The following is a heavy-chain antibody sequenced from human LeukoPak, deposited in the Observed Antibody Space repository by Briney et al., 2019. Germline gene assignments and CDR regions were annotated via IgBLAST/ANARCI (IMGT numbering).Heavy chain of an antibody. V-gene: IGHV7-4-1*02. CDR1: GYIFKIYA. J-gene: IGHJ4*02. D-gene: IGHD4-17*01. Sequence: ASVKVSCKASGYIFKIYAIRWVRQAPGQGLEWMGSINTNTGNPTYAQGFTGRFVFSLDTSVSTAYLQINSLKAEDTAVYYCARDRGYGDYGNDYWGQGTLVTVSS. CDR3: ARDRGYGDYGNDY. CDR2: INTNTGNP.